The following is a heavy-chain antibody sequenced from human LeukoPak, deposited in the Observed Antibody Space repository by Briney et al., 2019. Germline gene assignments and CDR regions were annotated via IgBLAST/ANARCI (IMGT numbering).Heavy chain of an antibody. J-gene: IGHJ4*02. D-gene: IGHD2-15*01. CDR3: AKDRGSYQFDY. V-gene: IGHV3-33*03. CDR1: GFTFSKYG. CDR2: IWFDGSNK. Sequence: GGSLRLSCAASGFTFSKYGMPWVRQAPGKGLEWVSFIWFDGSNKYYADSVKGRFTITRDNSNSTLYLQMNSLRAEDTAVYYCAKDRGSYQFDYWGQGTLVTVSS.